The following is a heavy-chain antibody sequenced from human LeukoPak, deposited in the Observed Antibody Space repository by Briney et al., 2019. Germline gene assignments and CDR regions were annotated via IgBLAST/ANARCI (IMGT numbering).Heavy chain of an antibody. D-gene: IGHD3-22*01. CDR1: GYTFTDYY. V-gene: IGHV1-2*06. CDR2: INPNSGGT. Sequence: ASVKVSCKASGYTFTDYYMHWVRQAPGQGLEWMGRINPNSGGTDSAQKFQGRVTMTRDTSISTAYMELSRLRSDDTAVFYCARWGLTYYYDSSASDQGGGSYWGQGTLVTVSS. J-gene: IGHJ4*02. CDR3: ARWGLTYYYDSSASDQGGGSY.